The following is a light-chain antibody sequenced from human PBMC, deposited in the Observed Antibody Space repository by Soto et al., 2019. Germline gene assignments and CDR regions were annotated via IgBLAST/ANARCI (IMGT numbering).Light chain of an antibody. CDR2: AAS. Sequence: DIQMTHSPSTLSASVGDRVTITCRASENIGAWLAWYQQKPGKAPKLLIYAASSLQSGVPSRFSGSGSGTDFTLTISSLQPEDFATYYCQQSYSKLTFGPGTKVDIK. J-gene: IGKJ3*01. V-gene: IGKV1-39*01. CDR3: QQSYSKLT. CDR1: ENIGAW.